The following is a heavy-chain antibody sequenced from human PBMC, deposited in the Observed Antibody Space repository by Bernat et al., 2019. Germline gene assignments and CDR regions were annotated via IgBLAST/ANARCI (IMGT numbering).Heavy chain of an antibody. J-gene: IGHJ4*02. CDR3: ARGGGCSGGYCFPFDY. V-gene: IGHV3-23*01. CDR1: GFSFFTYG. CDR2: VSDSGGST. Sequence: EVQLLESGGDLVQPGGSLRLSCAASGFSFFTYGMSWVRQAPGKGLEWVSTVSDSGGSTYNADSVKGRFTISRDNSRDTLFLQMNSLRAEDTAVYYCARGGGCSGGYCFPFDYWGQGTLVTVSS. D-gene: IGHD2-21*02.